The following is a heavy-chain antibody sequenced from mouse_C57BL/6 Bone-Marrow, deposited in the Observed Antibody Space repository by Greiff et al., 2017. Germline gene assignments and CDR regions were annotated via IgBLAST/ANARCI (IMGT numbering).Heavy chain of an antibody. CDR3: ARDGTGGGFAY. Sequence: EVQGVESGGGLVKPGGSLKLSCAASGFTFSSYAMSWVRQTPEKRLEWVATISDGGSYTYYPDNVKGRFTISRDNAKNNLYLQMSHLKSEDTAMYYCARDGTGGGFAYWGQGTLVTVSA. D-gene: IGHD4-1*01. V-gene: IGHV5-4*01. CDR1: GFTFSSYA. CDR2: ISDGGSYT. J-gene: IGHJ3*01.